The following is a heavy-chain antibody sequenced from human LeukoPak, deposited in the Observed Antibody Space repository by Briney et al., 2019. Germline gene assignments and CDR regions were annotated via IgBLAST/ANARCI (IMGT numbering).Heavy chain of an antibody. CDR2: INPKSGGT. CDR1: GYTFSDYY. Sequence: ASVKVSCKASGYTFSDYYTHWVRQAPGQGLEWMGWINPKSGGTDYAQKFQGRVAMTRDTSISTAYMELSRLRSDDTAVYYCARDYDSSGSHFDPWGQGTLVTVSS. V-gene: IGHV1-2*02. CDR3: ARDYDSSGSHFDP. J-gene: IGHJ5*02. D-gene: IGHD3-22*01.